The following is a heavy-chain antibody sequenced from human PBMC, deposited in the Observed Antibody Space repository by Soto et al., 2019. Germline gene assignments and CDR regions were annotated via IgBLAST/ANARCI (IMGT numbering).Heavy chain of an antibody. J-gene: IGHJ6*02. CDR2: VYYRGST. D-gene: IGHD6-13*01. Sequence: SETLSLTCNVSGGSISGYYWSWIRQPPGKGLEYIGYVYYRGSTNYNPSLESRVTMSVDTSRNQFSLKVNSVTAADTAVYYCARQQLLPFYYALDVWGQGTTVTVSS. CDR3: ARQQLLPFYYALDV. V-gene: IGHV4-59*01. CDR1: GGSISGYY.